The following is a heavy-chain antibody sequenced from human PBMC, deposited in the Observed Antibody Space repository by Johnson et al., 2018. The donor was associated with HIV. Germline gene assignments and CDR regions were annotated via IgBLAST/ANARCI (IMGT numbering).Heavy chain of an antibody. Sequence: QVQLVESGGGLVKPGGSLRLSCEASGFSFSDYYMTWIRQAPGKGLEWVSHISGSGTTIYYADSVKGRFTISRDNAKNSLYLQMNSLRAEDTAVYYCARRTVVTPGAFDIWGQGTMVTVSS. CDR1: GFSFSDYY. CDR3: ARRTVVTPGAFDI. CDR2: ISGSGTTI. D-gene: IGHD4-23*01. J-gene: IGHJ3*02. V-gene: IGHV3-11*04.